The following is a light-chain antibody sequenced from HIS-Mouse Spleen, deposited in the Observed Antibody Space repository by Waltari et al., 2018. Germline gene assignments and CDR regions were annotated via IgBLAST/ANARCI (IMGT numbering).Light chain of an antibody. CDR1: SSDVGGYNY. J-gene: IGLJ2*01. CDR3: SSYTSSSTVV. V-gene: IGLV2-14*03. Sequence: QSALTQPASVSGSPGQSITISCTGTSSDVGGYNYVSWYQQHPGQPPKLMSYDFSKRPCVVSNRFSGSKSGKTASLTISGLQAEDEADYYCSSYTSSSTVVFGGGTKLTVL. CDR2: DFS.